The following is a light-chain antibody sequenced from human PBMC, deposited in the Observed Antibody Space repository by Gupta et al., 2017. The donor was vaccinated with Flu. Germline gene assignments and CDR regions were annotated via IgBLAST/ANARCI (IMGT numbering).Light chain of an antibody. Sequence: ARWFQQKPGQAPVLVIYKDSERPSGIPERFSGSSSGTTVTLTISGATVEDEADYYCYSAADNPHVFGTGTQVTVL. V-gene: IGLV3-27*01. J-gene: IGLJ1*01. CDR2: KDS. CDR3: YSAADNPHV.